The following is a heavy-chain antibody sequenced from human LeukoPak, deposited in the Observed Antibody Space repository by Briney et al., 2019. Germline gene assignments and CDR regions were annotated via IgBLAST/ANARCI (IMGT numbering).Heavy chain of an antibody. D-gene: IGHD3-10*01. Sequence: PSETLSLTCTVSGGSISSSSYYWGWIRQPPGKGLEWIGSIYYSGSTYYNPSLKSRVTISVDTSKNQFSLKLSSVTAADTAVYYCARDLYGSGSSYGYWGQGTLVTVSS. J-gene: IGHJ4*02. V-gene: IGHV4-39*07. CDR1: GGSISSSSYY. CDR2: IYYSGST. CDR3: ARDLYGSGSSYGY.